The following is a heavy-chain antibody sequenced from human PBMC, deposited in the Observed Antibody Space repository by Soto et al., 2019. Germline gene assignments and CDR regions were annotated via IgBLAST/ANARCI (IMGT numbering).Heavy chain of an antibody. J-gene: IGHJ4*02. CDR3: ARGSTDSYPGSRIFDF. V-gene: IGHV3-53*01. CDR2: IYSGGST. Sequence: PGGSLRLSCAASGFTVSSNYMSWVRQAPGKGLEWVSVIYSGGSTYYADSVRGRFTMSRDNSKKTLYLQMNSLRVEDSALYYCARGSTDSYPGSRIFDFWGRGTLVTVSS. D-gene: IGHD3-10*01. CDR1: GFTVSSNY.